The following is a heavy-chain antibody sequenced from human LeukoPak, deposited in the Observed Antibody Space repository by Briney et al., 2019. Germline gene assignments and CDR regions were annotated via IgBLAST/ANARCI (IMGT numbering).Heavy chain of an antibody. Sequence: SETLSLTCTVSGGSISSSSYYWGWIRQPPGKGLEWIGSSYYSGSTYYNPSLKSRVTISVDTSKNQFSLKLSSVTAADTAVYYCARGAITMVRGPRGWFDPWGQGTLVTVSS. D-gene: IGHD3-10*01. CDR1: GGSISSSSYY. CDR2: SYYSGST. V-gene: IGHV4-39*07. CDR3: ARGAITMVRGPRGWFDP. J-gene: IGHJ5*02.